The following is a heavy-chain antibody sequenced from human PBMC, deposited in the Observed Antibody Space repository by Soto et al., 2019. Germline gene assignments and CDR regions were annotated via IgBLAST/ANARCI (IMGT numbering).Heavy chain of an antibody. V-gene: IGHV3-23*01. D-gene: IGHD6-19*01. CDR2: ISGSGGST. J-gene: IGHJ4*02. CDR1: GFTFSSFA. Sequence: GGSLRLSCAASGFTFSSFAMSWVRQAPGKGLEWVSGISGSGGSTYYADSVEGRFTISRDNSKNTLYLQMNSLRGDYTAVYYCAKDRKSGSGWYWDYWGQGTLVTVSS. CDR3: AKDRKSGSGWYWDY.